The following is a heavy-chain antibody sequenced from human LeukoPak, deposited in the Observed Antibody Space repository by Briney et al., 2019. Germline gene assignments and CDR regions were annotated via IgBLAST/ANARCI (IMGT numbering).Heavy chain of an antibody. CDR3: ARGRSIAAHRAQYNWFDP. Sequence: PSETLSLTCTVSGGSISSYYWSWIRQPPGKGLEWIGYIYYSGSTNYNPSLKSRVTISVDTSKNQFSLKLSSVTAADTAVYYCARGRSIAAHRAQYNWFDPWGQGTLVTVSS. CDR2: IYYSGST. CDR1: GGSISSYY. D-gene: IGHD6-6*01. V-gene: IGHV4-59*01. J-gene: IGHJ5*02.